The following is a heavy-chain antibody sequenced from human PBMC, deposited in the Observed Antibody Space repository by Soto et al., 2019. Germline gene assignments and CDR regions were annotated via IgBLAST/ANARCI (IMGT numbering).Heavy chain of an antibody. J-gene: IGHJ4*02. CDR3: ARAVGGSYFDY. D-gene: IGHD1-26*01. Sequence: EVQLVESGGGLAQPGGSLRLSCAASGFTFSDHYMDWVRQAPGKGLEWVGRTRNKANSYTTEYAASVKGRFTISRDDSKNSLYLQMNSLKTEDTAVYYCARAVGGSYFDYWGQGTLVTVSS. CDR1: GFTFSDHY. CDR2: TRNKANSYTT. V-gene: IGHV3-72*01.